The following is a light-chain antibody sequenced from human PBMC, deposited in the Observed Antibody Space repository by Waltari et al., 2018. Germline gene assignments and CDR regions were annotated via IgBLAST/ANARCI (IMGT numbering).Light chain of an antibody. Sequence: DIVMTQSPDSLAVSLGERATINCKSSQSVLYSSNNKNYLAWYQLKPGPPPKLLIYWASTRESGVPDRFSGSGSGTDFTLTISSLQAEDVAVYYCQQYYSTPTFGQGTKVEIK. CDR2: WAS. CDR1: QSVLYSSNNKNY. J-gene: IGKJ1*01. V-gene: IGKV4-1*01. CDR3: QQYYSTPT.